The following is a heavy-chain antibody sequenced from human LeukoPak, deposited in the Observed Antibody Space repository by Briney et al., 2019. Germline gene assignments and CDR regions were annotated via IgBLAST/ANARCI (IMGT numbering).Heavy chain of an antibody. CDR1: GFTLGSYA. J-gene: IGHJ4*02. D-gene: IGHD2-21*02. Sequence: SGGSLRLSCGASGFTLGSYAMTWVRQAPGKGLEWVSTVSGSGGNTYYADSVKGRFTISRDNSKNTLYLQMNSLRAEDTAVYYCAKDGTGCGGDCYSDYWGQGTLVTVSS. V-gene: IGHV3-23*01. CDR2: VSGSGGNT. CDR3: AKDGTGCGGDCYSDY.